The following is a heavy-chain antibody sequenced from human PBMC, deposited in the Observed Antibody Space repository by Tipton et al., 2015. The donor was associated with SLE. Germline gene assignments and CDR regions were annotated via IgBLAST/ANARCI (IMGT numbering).Heavy chain of an antibody. J-gene: IGHJ4*02. CDR2: IYYSGST. V-gene: IGHV4-30-4*01. CDR3: ARYIRGWGIDY. CDR1: SGSISSGDYY. Sequence: TLSLTCTVSSGSISSGDYYWSWFRQPPGKGLEWIGYIYYSGSTYYNPSLRSRVTISVDTSKNQFSLKLSSVSAADTAVYYCARYIRGWGIDYWGQGTLVTVSS. D-gene: IGHD3-10*01.